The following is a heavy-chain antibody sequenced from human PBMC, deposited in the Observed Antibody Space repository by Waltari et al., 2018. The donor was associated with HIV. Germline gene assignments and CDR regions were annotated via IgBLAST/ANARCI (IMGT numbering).Heavy chain of an antibody. CDR1: GYTFTSYD. J-gene: IGHJ3*02. V-gene: IGHV1-8*01. D-gene: IGHD2-21*02. Sequence: QVQLVQSGAEVKKPGASVKVSCKASGYTFTSYDINWVRRATGQGLAWMGWMYPHSGNTGYVQKILGSVIMTRNNYLSKAYMEHISLGSKDTAVYYCAGGGPGSDDAFEIWGQGTMVNDSS. CDR2: MYPHSGNT. CDR3: AGGGPGSDDAFEI.